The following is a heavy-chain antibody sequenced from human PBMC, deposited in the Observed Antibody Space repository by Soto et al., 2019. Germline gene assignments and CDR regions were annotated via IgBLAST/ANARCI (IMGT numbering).Heavy chain of an antibody. D-gene: IGHD3-9*01. CDR3: ARTHFDILTGYYFDC. CDR2: IYYSGNT. Sequence: TVSGGSISSSYWSWIRQPPWEGLEWVGYIYYSGNTNYNPSLKSRVTISVDTSKNQFSLKLTSVTAADTAVYYCARTHFDILTGYYFDCWGQGTPVTVSS. J-gene: IGHJ4*02. V-gene: IGHV4-59*01. CDR1: GGSISSSY.